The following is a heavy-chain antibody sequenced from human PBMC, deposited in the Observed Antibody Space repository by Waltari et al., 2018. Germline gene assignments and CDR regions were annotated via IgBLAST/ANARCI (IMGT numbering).Heavy chain of an antibody. D-gene: IGHD2-21*01. CDR2: IYYSGST. CDR1: GCSISSSSYY. V-gene: IGHV4-39*07. J-gene: IGHJ4*02. CDR3: AREFRVEVFDY. Sequence: QLQLQESGPGLVKPSETLSLTCTVSGCSISSSSYYWGWLRQPPGKGLEWIGSIYYSGSTYYNPSLKSRVTISVDTSKNQFSLKLSSVTAADTAVYYCAREFRVEVFDYWGQGTLVTVSS.